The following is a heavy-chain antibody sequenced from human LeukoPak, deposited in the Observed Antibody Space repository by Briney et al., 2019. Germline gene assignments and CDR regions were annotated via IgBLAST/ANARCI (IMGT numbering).Heavy chain of an antibody. CDR3: ASVRGYSGYDPPGDYFDY. J-gene: IGHJ4*02. Sequence: SVKVSCKASGGTFSSYAISWVRQAPGQGLEWMGGIIPIFDTANYAQKFQGRVTITADESTSTAYMELSSLRSEDTAVYYCASVRGYSGYDPPGDYFDYWGQGTLVTVSS. V-gene: IGHV1-69*13. CDR2: IIPIFDTA. D-gene: IGHD5-12*01. CDR1: GGTFSSYA.